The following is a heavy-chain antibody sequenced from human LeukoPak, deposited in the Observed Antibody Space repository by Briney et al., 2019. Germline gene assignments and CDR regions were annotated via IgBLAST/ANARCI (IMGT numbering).Heavy chain of an antibody. V-gene: IGHV1-69*13. CDR3: AGELHDFWSGYFDY. CDR1: GGTFSSYD. D-gene: IGHD3-3*01. Sequence: GASVKVSCKASGGTFSSYDISWVRQARGKGVEWMGGIIHMFGKKNYAKKLKGRVTINADEYKSTVYMEVNSLRSEDTAVYYCAGELHDFWSGYFDYCGQGTLVTVSS. CDR2: IIHMFGKK. J-gene: IGHJ4*02.